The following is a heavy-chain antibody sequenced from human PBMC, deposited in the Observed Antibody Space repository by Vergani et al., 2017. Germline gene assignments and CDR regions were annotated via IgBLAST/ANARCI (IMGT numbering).Heavy chain of an antibody. V-gene: IGHV3-21*01. D-gene: IGHD2-2*01. Sequence: EVQLVESGGGLVKPGGSLRLSCAASGFTFSSYSMNWVRQAPGKGLEWVSSISSSSSYIYYADSVKGRFTISRDNAKNSLYLQMNSLRAEDTAVYYCARDRYCSSTSCNGYYYYYMDGWGKGTTVTVSS. J-gene: IGHJ6*03. CDR3: ARDRYCSSTSCNGYYYYYMDG. CDR2: ISSSSSYI. CDR1: GFTFSSYS.